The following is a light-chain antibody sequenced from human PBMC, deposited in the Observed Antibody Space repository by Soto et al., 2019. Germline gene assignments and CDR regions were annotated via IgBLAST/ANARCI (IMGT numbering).Light chain of an antibody. Sequence: DIQMTQSPSTLSASVGDRVIITCRASQSVDNWLAWFQQKPGKAPKVVIYRASGLETGVPSRFSGSGSGTEFTLTISSLQPDDFAPYYCQHYSASSPWTFGQGTKVEIK. V-gene: IGKV1-5*03. CDR1: QSVDNW. CDR2: RAS. CDR3: QHYSASSPWT. J-gene: IGKJ1*01.